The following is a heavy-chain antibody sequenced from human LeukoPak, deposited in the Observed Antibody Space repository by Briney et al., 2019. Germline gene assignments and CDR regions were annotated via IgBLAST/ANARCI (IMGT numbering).Heavy chain of an antibody. CDR1: GFTFSNDW. CDR2: ISPDGSTT. V-gene: IGHV3-74*01. CDR3: TRELSGNYGRFDC. J-gene: IGHJ4*02. D-gene: IGHD1-26*01. Sequence: GGSLRLSCAASGFTFSNDWMHWVRQAPGKGLVWVSRISPDGSTTNYADSVKGRFTISRDNAKNTLHLQMNSLRAEDTAVYFCTRELSGNYGRFDCWGQGTLVTVSS.